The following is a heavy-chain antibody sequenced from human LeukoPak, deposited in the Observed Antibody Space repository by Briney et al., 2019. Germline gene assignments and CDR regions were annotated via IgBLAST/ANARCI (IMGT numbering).Heavy chain of an antibody. J-gene: IGHJ4*02. CDR3: ARVSVGYSYGYDY. CDR2: INSDGSSA. CDR1: GFTFSSYW. D-gene: IGHD5-18*01. Sequence: GGSLRLSCAASGFTFSSYWMHGVRQAPGKGLVWVSRINSDGSSASYADSVKGRFTISRDNAKNTLYLQMNSLRAEDTAVYYCARVSVGYSYGYDYWGQGTLVTVSS. V-gene: IGHV3-74*01.